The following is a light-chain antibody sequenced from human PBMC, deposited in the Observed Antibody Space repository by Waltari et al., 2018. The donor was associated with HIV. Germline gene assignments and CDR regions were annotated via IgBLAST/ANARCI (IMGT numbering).Light chain of an antibody. V-gene: IGLV2-14*01. CDR1: RSDIGLYQL. J-gene: IGLJ3*02. Sequence: QSALTQPASVSGSPGQSITLSFTGTRSDIGLYQLVSWYRQHPGDAPPRMIYGVDNRPLGVSDRFSGSKSCNTASLTISTLQPEDEADYYCSSYVTSDTLVFGGGTKLTVL. CDR2: GVD. CDR3: SSYVTSDTLV.